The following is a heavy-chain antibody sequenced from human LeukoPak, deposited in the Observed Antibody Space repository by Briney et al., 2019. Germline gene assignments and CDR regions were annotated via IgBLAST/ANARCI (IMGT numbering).Heavy chain of an antibody. D-gene: IGHD6-13*01. CDR2: IRSKANSYAT. V-gene: IGHV3-73*01. CDR1: GFTFSGSA. CDR3: TRHFTAAGY. Sequence: GGSLRLSXAASGFTFSGSAMHWVRQASGKGLEWVGRIRSKANSYATAYAASVKGRFTISRDDSKNTAYLQMNSLKTEDTAVYYCTRHFTAAGYWGQGTLVTVSS. J-gene: IGHJ4*02.